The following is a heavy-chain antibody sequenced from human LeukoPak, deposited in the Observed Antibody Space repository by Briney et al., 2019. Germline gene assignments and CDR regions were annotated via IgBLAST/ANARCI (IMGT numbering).Heavy chain of an antibody. V-gene: IGHV3-74*01. J-gene: IGHJ4*02. CDR1: GFTFSDYW. CDR3: ARASFRGFDY. D-gene: IGHD3-16*01. CDR2: INSDGSST. Sequence: GGSLRPSCAASGFTFSDYWMHWVRQAPGKGLVWVSRINSDGSSTNYADSVKGRFTISRDNAKNTLYLQMNSLRAEDTAVYYCARASFRGFDYWGQGTLVTVSS.